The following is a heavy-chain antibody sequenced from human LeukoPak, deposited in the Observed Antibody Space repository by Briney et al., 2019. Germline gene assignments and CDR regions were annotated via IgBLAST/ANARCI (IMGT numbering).Heavy chain of an antibody. CDR3: ARDLYRIVVVPHYFDY. D-gene: IGHD3-22*01. V-gene: IGHV3-20*04. Sequence: GGSLRLSCAASGFTFDDYGMSWVRQAPGKGLEWVSGINWNAGSTAYADSVKGRFTISRDNAKNSLYLQMNSLRAEDTAVYYCARDLYRIVVVPHYFDYWGQGTLVTVSS. J-gene: IGHJ4*02. CDR1: GFTFDDYG. CDR2: INWNAGST.